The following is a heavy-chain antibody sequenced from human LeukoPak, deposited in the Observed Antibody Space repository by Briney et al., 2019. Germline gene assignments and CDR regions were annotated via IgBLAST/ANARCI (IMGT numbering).Heavy chain of an antibody. CDR3: ARDRHEWALPVFDY. D-gene: IGHD1-26*01. CDR2: INTDGATT. J-gene: IGHJ4*02. Sequence: GGSLRLSCAASGLTFSSYWMHWVRQGAGKGLLWVSRINTDGATTNYADCGKGLLTISRDNAQNTLYLQMHSLRAADTAVYYCARDRHEWALPVFDYWGQGALVTVSS. CDR1: GLTFSSYW. V-gene: IGHV3-74*01.